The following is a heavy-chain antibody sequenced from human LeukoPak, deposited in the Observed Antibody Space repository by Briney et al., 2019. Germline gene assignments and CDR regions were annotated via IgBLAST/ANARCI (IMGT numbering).Heavy chain of an antibody. D-gene: IGHD1-26*01. Sequence: PGGSLRLSCEASGFSFSSFWMHWVRQAPGEGLEWVGRIKRKTDGGTTDYAAPVKGRFTISRDDSKNTLYLQMNSLNTEDTAVYYCTAGVGATDFDYWGQGTLVTVSA. J-gene: IGHJ4*02. CDR1: GFSFSSFW. V-gene: IGHV3-15*01. CDR3: TAGVGATDFDY. CDR2: IKRKTDGGTT.